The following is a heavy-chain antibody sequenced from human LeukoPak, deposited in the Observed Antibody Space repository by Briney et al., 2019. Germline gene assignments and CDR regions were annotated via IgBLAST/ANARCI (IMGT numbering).Heavy chain of an antibody. V-gene: IGHV4-34*01. Sequence: SETLSLTCAVYGGSFSGYYWSWIRQPPGKGLEWSGEINHSGSTNYNPSLKSRVTISVDTSKNQFSLKLSSVTAADTAVYYCARGEDFDVWGQGTMVTVSS. CDR1: GGSFSGYY. CDR3: ARGEDFDV. J-gene: IGHJ3*01. CDR2: INHSGST.